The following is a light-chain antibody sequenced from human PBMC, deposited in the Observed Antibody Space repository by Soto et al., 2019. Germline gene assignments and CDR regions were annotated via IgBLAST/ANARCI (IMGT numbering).Light chain of an antibody. CDR3: SSYTSSSTLEV. J-gene: IGLJ1*01. CDR2: EVS. V-gene: IGLV2-14*01. Sequence: QSALTQPASVSGSPGQSITISCTGTSSDVGGYNYVSWYQQHPGKAPKLMIFEVSNRPSGVSNRFSGSKSGNTASLTISGIQAEDDADYYCSSYTSSSTLEVFGTGTKLTVL. CDR1: SSDVGGYNY.